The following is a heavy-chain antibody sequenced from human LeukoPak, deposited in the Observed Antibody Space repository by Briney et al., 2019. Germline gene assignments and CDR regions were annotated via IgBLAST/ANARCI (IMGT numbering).Heavy chain of an antibody. V-gene: IGHV3-21*04. CDR1: GFTFSSYS. Sequence: GGSLRLSCAASGFTFSSYSMNWVRQAPGKGLEWVSSISSSSSYIYYADSVKGRFTISRDNSKNTLYLQMNSLRAEDTAIYYCARDERLLSFLKWGQGTLVTVSS. CDR2: ISSSSSYI. CDR3: ARDERLLSFLK. J-gene: IGHJ4*02. D-gene: IGHD3-3*01.